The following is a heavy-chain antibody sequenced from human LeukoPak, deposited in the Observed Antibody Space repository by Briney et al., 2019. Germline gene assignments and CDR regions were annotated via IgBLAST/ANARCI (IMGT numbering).Heavy chain of an antibody. CDR1: GDSISTGTNY. CDR2: VYHRGTT. J-gene: IGHJ6*03. CDR3: ARRQLIRGRHYYYMDV. D-gene: IGHD3-16*01. Sequence: SETLSLTCTVSGDSISTGTNYWAWIRQPPGKGLEWIGSVYHRGTTYYNPSLKSRVTVSLDTSKNQFSLKLNSVTAADTAVYYCARRQLIRGRHYYYMDVWGKGTTVTVSS. V-gene: IGHV4-39*07.